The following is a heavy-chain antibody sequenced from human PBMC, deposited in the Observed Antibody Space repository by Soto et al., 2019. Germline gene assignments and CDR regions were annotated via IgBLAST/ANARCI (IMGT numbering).Heavy chain of an antibody. D-gene: IGHD5-18*01. J-gene: IGHJ4*02. CDR3: ARSNTDAFDY. CDR1: GFTFSSYA. CDR2: ISYDGSNK. Sequence: QVQLVESGGGVVQPGRSLILSCAASGFTFSSYAMHWVRQAPGKGLEWVAVISYDGSNKYYADSVKGRFTISRDNSKNTLYLQMNILRADDTTVYYCARSNTDAFDYWGQGTLVTVSS. V-gene: IGHV3-30-3*01.